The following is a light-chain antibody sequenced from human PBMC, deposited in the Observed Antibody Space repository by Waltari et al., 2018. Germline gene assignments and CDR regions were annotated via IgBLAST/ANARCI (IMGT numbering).Light chain of an antibody. J-gene: IGLJ3*02. V-gene: IGLV2-14*01. CDR2: EVS. CDR1: NNDIGNYHS. CDR3: CSHTNIGTWV. Sequence: QSALTQPASVSGSLGQSITISCLGTNNDIGNYHSVSWYQQFPGEAPRLIIYEVSNRPSRISSRFSGSKSGMTASLTISGLQADDEATYYCCSHTNIGTWVFGGGTTLTVL.